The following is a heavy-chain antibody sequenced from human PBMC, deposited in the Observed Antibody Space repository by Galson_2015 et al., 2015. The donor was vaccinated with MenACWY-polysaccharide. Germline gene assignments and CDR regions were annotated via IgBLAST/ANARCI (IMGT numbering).Heavy chain of an antibody. J-gene: IGHJ4*02. D-gene: IGHD1-7*01. V-gene: IGHV4-39*01. CDR1: GTSISSSSYF. CDR2: VYNSGTT. Sequence: SETLSLTCTVSGTSISSSSYFWGWIRQPPGKGREWIGTVYNSGTTYSNPSLKSRVTISVDTSKNQFSLKLSSVTAADTAVYYCVRVENWNYRTLDYWGQGTLVTVSS. CDR3: VRVENWNYRTLDY.